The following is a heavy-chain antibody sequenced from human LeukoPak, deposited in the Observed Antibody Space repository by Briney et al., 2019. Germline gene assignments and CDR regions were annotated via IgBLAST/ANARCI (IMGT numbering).Heavy chain of an antibody. CDR1: GFTFSHHA. CDR2: IRFDGSKT. J-gene: IGHJ4*02. D-gene: IGHD2-2*01. CDR3: TKDVTKGYCGSTSCYGSGLFDY. Sequence: GGSLRLSCAASGFTFSHHAMHWVRQAPGKGLQWVAFIRFDGSKTYYADSVKGRFTISRDNINNTLYLQMNSLRPDDTAVYYCTKDVTKGYCGSTSCYGSGLFDYWGQGTLVPVSS. V-gene: IGHV3-30*02.